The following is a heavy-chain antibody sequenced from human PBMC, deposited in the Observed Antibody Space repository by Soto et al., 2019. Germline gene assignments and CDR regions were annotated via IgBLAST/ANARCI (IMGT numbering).Heavy chain of an antibody. CDR1: GGSFSDFY. D-gene: IGHD6-19*01. CDR2: INHNGST. Sequence: PSETLSLTCAVYGGSFSDFYWTWIRQLPGKGLEWIGEINHNGSTNYNPSLKSRVAISVDTSKNQFSLNLRSVTAADTAVYYCGPRGAVADPRGYWGQGTLVTVSS. J-gene: IGHJ4*02. CDR3: GPRGAVADPRGY. V-gene: IGHV4-34*01.